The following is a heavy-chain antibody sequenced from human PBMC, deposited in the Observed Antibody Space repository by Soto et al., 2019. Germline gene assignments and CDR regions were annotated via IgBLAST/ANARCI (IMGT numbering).Heavy chain of an antibody. Sequence: PGGSLRLSCAASGFTFSTFSMNWVRQAPGRGLEWISYISGGGRPISYADSVKGRFTISRDNAKNSLYLQMDSLTDEDTAVYYCARDLGWAFDSWGQGTLVTAPQ. J-gene: IGHJ4*02. D-gene: IGHD6-19*01. CDR3: ARDLGWAFDS. V-gene: IGHV3-48*02. CDR2: ISGGGRPI. CDR1: GFTFSTFS.